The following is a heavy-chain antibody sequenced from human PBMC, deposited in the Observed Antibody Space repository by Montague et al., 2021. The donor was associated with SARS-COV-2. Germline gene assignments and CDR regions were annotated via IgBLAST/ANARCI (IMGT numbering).Heavy chain of an antibody. D-gene: IGHD5-12*01. CDR3: ARRGYTGSDYFDY. V-gene: IGHV4-38-2*01. CDR1: GFSISSGFY. J-gene: IGHJ4*02. Sequence: SETLSLTCSVSGFSISSGFYWAWIRQSPGKGPEWIGTVYHSGYTHYNPSLKCCVTVSIDTSKNQFSLTVTPVTAADTAVYFCARRGYTGSDYFDYWGQGTLVTVSS. CDR2: VYHSGYT.